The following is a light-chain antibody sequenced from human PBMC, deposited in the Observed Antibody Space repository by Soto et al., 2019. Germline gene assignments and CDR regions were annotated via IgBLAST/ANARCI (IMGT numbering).Light chain of an antibody. CDR2: DVS. V-gene: IGLV2-14*03. J-gene: IGLJ1*01. CDR1: SSDVGGYNY. CDR3: SSYTNTSALYV. Sequence: QSVLTQPASVSGSPGQSITISCIGTSSDVGGYNYVSWYQQHPGKAPKLMIYDVSQRPSGVYNRVSGSKSGNPASLPIFGLQAEDEVDYYCSSYTNTSALYVVGTGTNVTDL.